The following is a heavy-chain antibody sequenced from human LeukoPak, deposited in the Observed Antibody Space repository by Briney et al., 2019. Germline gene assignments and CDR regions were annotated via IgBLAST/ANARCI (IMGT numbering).Heavy chain of an antibody. V-gene: IGHV3-7*04. CDR3: ARFGVPYGVDV. CDR1: GFTISTYW. J-gene: IGHJ6*02. Sequence: GGSLRLSCAASGFTISTYWMSWVRQAPGKGLEWVANIKPDGSEKDYVDSLKGRFTISRDNAKNSLYLQVNSMRAEDTAVYYCARFGVPYGVDVWGQGTTVTVSS. D-gene: IGHD3-16*01. CDR2: IKPDGSEK.